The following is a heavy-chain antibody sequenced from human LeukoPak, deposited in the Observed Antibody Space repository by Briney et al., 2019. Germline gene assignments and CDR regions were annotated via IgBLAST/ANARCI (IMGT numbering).Heavy chain of an antibody. CDR3: ARGLSGVALYYYYGMDV. J-gene: IGHJ6*02. Sequence: PSETLSLTCAVSGGSVSHSNWWTWVRQSPGKGLEWIGEVHPSEGTNYNPSLKSRVTISVDTSKNQFSLKLSSVTAADTAVYYCARGLSGVALYYYYGMDVWGQGTTVTVSS. V-gene: IGHV4-4*02. CDR1: GGSVSHSNW. D-gene: IGHD3-3*01. CDR2: VHPSEGT.